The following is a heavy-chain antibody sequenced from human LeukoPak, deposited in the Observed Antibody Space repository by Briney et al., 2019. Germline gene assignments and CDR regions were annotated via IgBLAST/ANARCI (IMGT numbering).Heavy chain of an antibody. Sequence: GGSLRLSCTASGFTFSNHWMNWVRQAPGKGLAWVSRINTDGRSTTYADSVKGRFTISRDNAKNTLYLQMNSLKNEDTAVYYCARDRLWNSLDSWGQGTLVTVSS. D-gene: IGHD1-7*01. CDR3: ARDRLWNSLDS. CDR1: GFTFSNHW. J-gene: IGHJ4*02. V-gene: IGHV3-74*03. CDR2: INTDGRST.